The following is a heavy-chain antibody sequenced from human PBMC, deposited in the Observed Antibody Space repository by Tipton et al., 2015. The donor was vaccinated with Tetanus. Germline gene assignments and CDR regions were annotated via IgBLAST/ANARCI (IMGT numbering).Heavy chain of an antibody. CDR2: IYYSGGT. V-gene: IGHV4-59*03. D-gene: IGHD2-15*01. CDR1: GGSISSYY. Sequence: TLSLTCTVSGGSISSYYWSWIRQPPGKGLEWIGYIYYSGGTNYNPSLKSRVTILVDPSKNQFSLKLSSVTAADTAVYYCACLPVGGRYYYYGMDVWGQGTTVTVSS. CDR3: ACLPVGGRYYYYGMDV. J-gene: IGHJ6*02.